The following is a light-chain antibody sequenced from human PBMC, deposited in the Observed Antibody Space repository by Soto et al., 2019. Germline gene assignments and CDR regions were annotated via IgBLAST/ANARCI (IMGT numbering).Light chain of an antibody. CDR2: GAS. CDR3: QQYNNWPPLT. V-gene: IGKV3-15*01. CDR1: QSVSSN. J-gene: IGKJ4*01. Sequence: EIVMTQSPATLSVSPGERATLSCRASQSVSSNLAWYQQKPGQAPRLLIYGASTRVAGFPARFSGSGSGTEFPLTISSLQSEDFAVYYCQQYNNWPPLTFGGGTKVQIK.